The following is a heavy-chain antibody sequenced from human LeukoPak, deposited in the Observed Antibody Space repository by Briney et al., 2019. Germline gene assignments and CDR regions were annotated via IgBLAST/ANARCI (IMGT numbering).Heavy chain of an antibody. CDR1: GFTFTSSA. CDR2: IVVGSGNT. D-gene: IGHD3-22*01. J-gene: IGHJ4*02. Sequence: SVNVSCKASGFTFTSSAVQWVRQARGQRLEWIGWIVVGSGNTNYAQKFQERVTITRDMSTSTAYMELSSLRSEDTAVYYCAASPDYYDSSGYSYYFDYWGQGTLVSVSS. CDR3: AASPDYYDSSGYSYYFDY. V-gene: IGHV1-58*01.